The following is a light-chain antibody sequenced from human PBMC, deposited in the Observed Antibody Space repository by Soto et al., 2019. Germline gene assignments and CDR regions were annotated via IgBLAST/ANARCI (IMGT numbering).Light chain of an antibody. V-gene: IGKV3-15*01. CDR2: GAS. CDR1: QSVRSN. CDR3: QQYNTWPPIT. Sequence: GMSQSPATVSVSPGERVTLSCRASQSVRSNLAWYQQKPGQAPRLLIYGASTRATGLPARFSGSGSGTDFTLTISSLQSEDFAVYYCQQYNTWPPITFGQGRRLEI. J-gene: IGKJ5*01.